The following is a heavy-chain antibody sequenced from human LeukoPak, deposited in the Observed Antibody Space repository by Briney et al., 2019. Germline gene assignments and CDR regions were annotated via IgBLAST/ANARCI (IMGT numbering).Heavy chain of an antibody. CDR1: GGSFSGYY. CDR3: AANGESTDWHWNY. Sequence: SSETLSLTCAVYGGSFSGYYWSWIRQPPGKGLEWVSALTASDDSTYYADSVKGRFTISRDNSKNTLFLQMNSLRAEDTAVYYCAANGESTDWHWNYWGQGTLVTVSS. CDR2: LTASDDST. V-gene: IGHV3-23*01. D-gene: IGHD3-9*01. J-gene: IGHJ4*02.